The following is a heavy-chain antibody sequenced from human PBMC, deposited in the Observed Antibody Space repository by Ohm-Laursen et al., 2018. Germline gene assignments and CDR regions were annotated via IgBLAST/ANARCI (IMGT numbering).Heavy chain of an antibody. CDR3: ARGTQNPNNIGWADY. J-gene: IGHJ4*02. CDR1: GFTFSSYW. V-gene: IGHV3-7*04. Sequence: SLRLSCAASGFTFSSYWMTWVRQAPGKGLEWVAHIKKDVSATDYVDTVRGRFSISRDNAQNSLFLQMTSLRVKDTAVYYCARGTQNPNNIGWADYWGQGTLVTVSS. D-gene: IGHD6-19*01. CDR2: IKKDVSAT.